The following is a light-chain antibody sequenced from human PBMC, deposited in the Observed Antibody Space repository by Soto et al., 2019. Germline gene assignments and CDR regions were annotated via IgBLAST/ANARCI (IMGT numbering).Light chain of an antibody. Sequence: QSALTQPASVSGSPGQSITISCAGTNFDVGGYNYVSWYQQHPGRAPKLMIYEVSNRPSGISNRFSGSKSGNTASLTISGRQTEDEADYYCSSYTSRRTLRVFCGGTKLTVL. CDR3: SSYTSRRTLRV. J-gene: IGLJ2*01. V-gene: IGLV2-14*01. CDR1: NFDVGGYNY. CDR2: EVS.